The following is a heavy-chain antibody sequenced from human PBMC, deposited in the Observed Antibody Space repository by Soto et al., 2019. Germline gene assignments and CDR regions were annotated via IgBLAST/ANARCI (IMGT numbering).Heavy chain of an antibody. Sequence: EVQLLESGGGLVQPGGSLRLSCAASEFTFINYAMTWVRQAPGKGLEWVSGISGSGGSTYYADSVKGRFTISRDDSEKTRYLQMNNLSADDTAVYYCAKPVGYCSGGTCYSWYFDLWGRGTLVTVSS. CDR1: EFTFINYA. D-gene: IGHD2-15*01. J-gene: IGHJ2*01. CDR3: AKPVGYCSGGTCYSWYFDL. V-gene: IGHV3-23*01. CDR2: ISGSGGST.